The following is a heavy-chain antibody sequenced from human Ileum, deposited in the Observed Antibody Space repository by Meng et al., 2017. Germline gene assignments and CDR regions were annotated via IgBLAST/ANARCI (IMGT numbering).Heavy chain of an antibody. J-gene: IGHJ4*02. D-gene: IGHD1-26*01. CDR2: IHYSGST. V-gene: IGHV4-34*01. CDR3: ARRIRGGSYLG. CDR1: GDSFTDYY. Sequence: QLQLVQWGAGMLKPSETLSLTCSVYGDSFTDYYWNWIRQPPGKGLEWIGEIHYSGSTNYNPSLESRVTISEDTSQKQFSLRLSSVTAADTAVYYCARRIRGGSYLGWGQGTLVTVSS.